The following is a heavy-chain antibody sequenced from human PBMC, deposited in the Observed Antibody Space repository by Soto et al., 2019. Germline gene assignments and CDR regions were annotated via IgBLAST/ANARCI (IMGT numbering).Heavy chain of an antibody. V-gene: IGHV3-23*01. CDR3: AIDLWWYTH. CDR2: ISGSGSGA. Sequence: GGSLRLSCAASGFTFSSYAMSWVRQAPGKGLEWVSAISGSGSGAYYADSVKGRFTVSRANSKNTLFLQMDSLRAEDTAVYYCAIDLWWYTHWGQGTLVTVSS. J-gene: IGHJ4*02. D-gene: IGHD2-15*01. CDR1: GFTFSSYA.